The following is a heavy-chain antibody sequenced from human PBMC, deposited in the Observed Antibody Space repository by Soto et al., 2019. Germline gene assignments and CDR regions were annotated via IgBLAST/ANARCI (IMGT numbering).Heavy chain of an antibody. CDR2: IHHSGST. V-gene: IGHV4-4*02. D-gene: IGHD2-2*01. Sequence: SETLSLTCAVSGGSISSNNWWNWVRQPPGKGLEWIGEIHHSGSTNYNPSLKSRVTISVDKSKSQFSLKLNSVTAADTAVYYCARARQYCSSSSCYLDPWGQGTLVTVSS. J-gene: IGHJ5*02. CDR1: GGSISSNNW. CDR3: ARARQYCSSSSCYLDP.